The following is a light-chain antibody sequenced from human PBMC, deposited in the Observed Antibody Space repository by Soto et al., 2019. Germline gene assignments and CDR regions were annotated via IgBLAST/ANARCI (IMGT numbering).Light chain of an antibody. CDR1: QSVNGSY. Sequence: EIVLTQSPCSLSLSLGERATLYCRASQSVNGSYLAWYQQKPGQVPRLLMYAASSRATGIPDRFSGSGSGTDFTLTISRLEAEDFAVYYCQQSSSSPITFGQGTRLEIK. J-gene: IGKJ5*01. V-gene: IGKV3-20*01. CDR2: AAS. CDR3: QQSSSSPIT.